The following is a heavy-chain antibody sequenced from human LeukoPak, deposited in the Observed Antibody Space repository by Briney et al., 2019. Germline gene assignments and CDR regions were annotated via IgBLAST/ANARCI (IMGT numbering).Heavy chain of an antibody. D-gene: IGHD2-2*01. CDR1: GGSFSGYY. Sequence: PSETLSLTCAVYGGSFSGYYWSWVRQPPGKGLEWIGEINHSGSTNYNPSLKSRVTISVDTSKNQFSLKLSSVTAADMAVYYCARRALGYCSSTSCSRLYYFDYWGQGTLVTVSS. J-gene: IGHJ4*02. CDR2: INHSGST. CDR3: ARRALGYCSSTSCSRLYYFDY. V-gene: IGHV4-34*01.